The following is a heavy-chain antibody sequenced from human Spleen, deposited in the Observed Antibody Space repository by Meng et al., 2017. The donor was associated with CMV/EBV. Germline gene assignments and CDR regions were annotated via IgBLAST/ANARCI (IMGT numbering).Heavy chain of an antibody. Sequence: GGSLRLSCAASGFTFSSYAMSWVRQAPGKGLEWVSTISGSGGSTSYADSVKGRFTISRDNAKNTLYLQMNSLRAEDTAVYYCARRLDRASGAFDIWGQGTMVTVSS. J-gene: IGHJ3*02. V-gene: IGHV3-23*01. D-gene: IGHD1-1*01. CDR2: ISGSGGST. CDR3: ARRLDRASGAFDI. CDR1: GFTFSSYA.